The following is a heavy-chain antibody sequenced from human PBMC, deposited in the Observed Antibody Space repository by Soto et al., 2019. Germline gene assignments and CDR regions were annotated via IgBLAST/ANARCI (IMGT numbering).Heavy chain of an antibody. CDR2: INHSGST. D-gene: IGHD3-22*01. Sequence: PSETLSLTCAVYGGSFSGYYWSWIRQPPGKGLEWIGEINHSGSTNYNPSLKSRVTISVDTSKNQFSLKLSSVTAADTAVYYCARGGKYYYDSSGYFHWGHNYYYYYYGMDVWGQGTTVTVSS. CDR3: ARGGKYYYDSSGYFHWGHNYYYYYYGMDV. J-gene: IGHJ6*02. CDR1: GGSFSGYY. V-gene: IGHV4-34*01.